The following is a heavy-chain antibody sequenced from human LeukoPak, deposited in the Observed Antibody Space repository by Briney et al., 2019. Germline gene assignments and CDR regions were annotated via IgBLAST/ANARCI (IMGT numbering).Heavy chain of an antibody. CDR1: VLTFSSYS. Sequence: PGGSLRLSCAAPVLTFSSYSMYWVRDAPGRGLGWVSYISSSSNSVSYAVSVQGRFTISKDNGKNSLYLQMNSLRDEDTAVYYCARTVIAVAANWSDPWGQGTLVTVSS. V-gene: IGHV3-48*02. D-gene: IGHD6-19*01. CDR2: ISSSSNSV. J-gene: IGHJ5*02. CDR3: ARTVIAVAANWSDP.